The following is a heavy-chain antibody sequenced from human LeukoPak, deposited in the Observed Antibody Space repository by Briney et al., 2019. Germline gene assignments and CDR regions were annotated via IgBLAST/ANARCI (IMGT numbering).Heavy chain of an antibody. CDR3: ARGRAKPDY. J-gene: IGHJ4*02. CDR1: GFTFSSYE. Sequence: PGGSLTLSCAASGFTFSSYEMNWVRQAPGKGLEWVSYISSGGITIYYADSVKGRFTISRDNAKNSLYLQMNSLRAEDTAVYYCARGRAKPDYWGQGTLVTASS. CDR2: ISSGGITI. V-gene: IGHV3-48*03.